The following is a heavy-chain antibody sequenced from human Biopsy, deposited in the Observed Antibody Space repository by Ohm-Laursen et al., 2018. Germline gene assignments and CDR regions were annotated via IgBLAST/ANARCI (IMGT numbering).Heavy chain of an antibody. J-gene: IGHJ4*02. CDR1: GFTFSDYY. CDR3: ARDLSFGTVSDY. D-gene: IGHD1/OR15-1a*01. CDR2: ISGTGGSL. Sequence: SLRLSCTASGFTFSDYYMSWVRQAPGKGLEWVSYISGTGGSLDYADFVKGRFTISRDNTKNSLYLQINSLRAEDTAVYYCARDLSFGTVSDYWGQGTLVTVSS. V-gene: IGHV3-11*01.